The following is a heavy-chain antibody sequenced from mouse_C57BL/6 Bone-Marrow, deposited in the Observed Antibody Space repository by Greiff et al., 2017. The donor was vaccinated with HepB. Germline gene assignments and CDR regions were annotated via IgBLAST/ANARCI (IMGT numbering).Heavy chain of an antibody. CDR2: ISNLAYSI. CDR1: GFTFSDYG. Sequence: EVQGVESGGGLVQPGGSLKLSCAASGFTFSDYGMAWVRQAPRKGPEWVAFISNLAYSIYYADTVTGRFTISRENAKNTLYLEMSSLRSEDTAMYYCARQYYGSSYAMDYWGQGTSVTVSS. D-gene: IGHD1-1*01. V-gene: IGHV5-15*01. CDR3: ARQYYGSSYAMDY. J-gene: IGHJ4*01.